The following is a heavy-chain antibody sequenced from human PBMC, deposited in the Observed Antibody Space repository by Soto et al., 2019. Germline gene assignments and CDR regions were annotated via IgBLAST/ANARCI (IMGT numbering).Heavy chain of an antibody. J-gene: IGHJ3*01. CDR1: GYTFTSYG. D-gene: IGHD3-22*01. CDR3: ASAPDYYDSRGYSPILVPAFDF. Sequence: ASVKVSCKASGYTFTSYGISVVRQAPGQGLEWMGWISAYNGNTNYAQKLQGRVTITTDRSTSTAYMELRSLRSDDTAVYYCASAPDYYDSRGYSPILVPAFDFWGQGTMVTVSS. CDR2: ISAYNGNT. V-gene: IGHV1-18*01.